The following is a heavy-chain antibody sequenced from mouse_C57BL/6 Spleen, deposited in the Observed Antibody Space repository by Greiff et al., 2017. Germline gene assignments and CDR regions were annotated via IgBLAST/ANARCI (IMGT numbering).Heavy chain of an antibody. V-gene: IGHV1-82*01. D-gene: IGHD1-1*01. CDR1: GYAFSSSW. J-gene: IGHJ4*01. CDR2: IYPGDGDT. Sequence: VQLQHSGPELVKPGASVKISCKASGYAFSSSWMNWVKQRPGKGLEWIGRIYPGDGDTNYNGKFKGKATLTADKSSSTAYMQLSSLTSEDSAVYFCAGFYYGSSYYAMDYWGQGTSVTVSS. CDR3: AGFYYGSSYYAMDY.